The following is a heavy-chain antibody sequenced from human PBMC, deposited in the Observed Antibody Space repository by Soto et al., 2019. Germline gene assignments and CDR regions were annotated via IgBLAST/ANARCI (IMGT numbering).Heavy chain of an antibody. CDR3: ARVWMESYDAFDI. J-gene: IGHJ3*02. V-gene: IGHV3-30-3*01. Sequence: VQLVESGGGLIQPGGSLRLSCAASGFTVSSNYMSWVRQAPGKGLEWVAVISYDGSNKYYADSVKGRFTISRDNSKNTLYLQMNSLRAEDTAVYYCARVWMESYDAFDIWGQGTMVTVSS. CDR2: ISYDGSNK. D-gene: IGHD3-3*01. CDR1: GFTVSSNY.